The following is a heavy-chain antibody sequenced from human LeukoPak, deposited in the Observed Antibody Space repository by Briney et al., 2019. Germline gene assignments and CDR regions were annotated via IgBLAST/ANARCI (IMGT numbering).Heavy chain of an antibody. Sequence: GGSLRLSCAASGFTFTSYGISWVRQAPGQGLEWMGWISAYNGNTDYAQKLQGRVTMTTDTSTSTAYMELRSLRSDDTAVYYCARDAPYPNYGGNSPFDYWGQGTLVTVSS. V-gene: IGHV1-18*01. CDR2: ISAYNGNT. CDR1: GFTFTSYG. J-gene: IGHJ4*02. CDR3: ARDAPYPNYGGNSPFDY. D-gene: IGHD4-23*01.